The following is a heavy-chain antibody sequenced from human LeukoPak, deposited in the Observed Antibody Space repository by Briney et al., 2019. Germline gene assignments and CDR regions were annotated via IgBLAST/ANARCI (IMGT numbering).Heavy chain of an antibody. J-gene: IGHJ4*02. D-gene: IGHD4-17*01. CDR3: AKQYGHTPSTPFDY. CDR1: GFTFSSYA. Sequence: GGSLRLSCAASGFTFSSYAMSWVRQAPGKGLEWVSAISSSGGSTYYADSVKGRFTISRDNSKNTLYLQMNSLRAEDTAVYYCAKQYGHTPSTPFDYWGQGTLVTVSS. CDR2: ISSSGGST. V-gene: IGHV3-23*01.